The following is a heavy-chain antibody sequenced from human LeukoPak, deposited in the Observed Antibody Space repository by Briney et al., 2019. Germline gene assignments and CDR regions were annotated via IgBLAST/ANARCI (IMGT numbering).Heavy chain of an antibody. J-gene: IGHJ4*02. CDR3: ARDFGDYAVDY. CDR2: IYYSGSA. Sequence: PSETLSLTCTISSGSISSSTYYWGWIRQPPGKGLEWTGNIYYSGSAYYSPSLKSRVTISVDTSKNQFSLRLSSVTAADTAVYYCARDFGDYAVDYWGQGTLVTVSS. V-gene: IGHV4-39*01. CDR1: SGSISSSTYY. D-gene: IGHD4-17*01.